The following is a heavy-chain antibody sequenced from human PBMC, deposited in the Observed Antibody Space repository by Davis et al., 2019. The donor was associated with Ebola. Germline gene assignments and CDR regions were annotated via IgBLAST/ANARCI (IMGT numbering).Heavy chain of an antibody. CDR2: TYPGGSDV. V-gene: IGHV5-51*01. CDR3: ARQGVSVPGVAWFDP. CDR1: GYTFTSYW. Sequence: GESLKISCKGSGYTFTSYWIAWVRQMPGKGLEWMGITYPGGSDVRYSPSFRGQVTISVDESIDTAYLQWSSLKASDTAIYYCARQGVSVPGVAWFDPWGQGTLVTVSS. D-gene: IGHD6-19*01. J-gene: IGHJ5*02.